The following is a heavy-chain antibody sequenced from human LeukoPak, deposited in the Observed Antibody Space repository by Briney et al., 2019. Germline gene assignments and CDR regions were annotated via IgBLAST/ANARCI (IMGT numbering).Heavy chain of an antibody. V-gene: IGHV4-39*01. CDR2: IYYTGNT. CDR3: ARHDYGDYNSFDF. Sequence: SETLSLTCTVSGVSISSSYSYWGWIRQPPGMGLEWIGSIYYTGNTYYNASLKSQVSISIDTSRNHFSLKLSSVTAADTAVFYCARHDYGDYNSFDFWGQGTLVTVSS. CDR1: GVSISSSYSY. J-gene: IGHJ4*02. D-gene: IGHD4-17*01.